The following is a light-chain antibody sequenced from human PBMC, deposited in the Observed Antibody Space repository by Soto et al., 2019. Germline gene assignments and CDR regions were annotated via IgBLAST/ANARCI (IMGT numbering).Light chain of an antibody. CDR2: AAS. CDR1: QSISSY. Sequence: DIQMTQYPSSLSASVGDRVTITCRASQSISSYLNWYQQKPGKAPKLLIYAASTLQSGVPSRFSGSGSGTEFTLTISSLQPEDFATYYCQKYYSALWTFGQGTKV. V-gene: IGKV1-39*01. J-gene: IGKJ1*01. CDR3: QKYYSALWT.